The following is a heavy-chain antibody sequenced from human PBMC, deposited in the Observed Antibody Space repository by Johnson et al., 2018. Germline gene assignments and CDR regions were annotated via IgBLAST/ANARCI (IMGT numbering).Heavy chain of an antibody. CDR2: IYRSGST. CDR1: GFPVGSHY. Sequence: VQLVQSGGGLVQPGGSLRLSCAASGFPVGSHYMNWVRQAPGEGPEWVSIIYRSGSTYYADSVRGRFPISRDNSKTTLYLQMNRLRVGATAVYYCAIDAYDNSGYCDYWGQGTLVTVSS. J-gene: IGHJ4*02. CDR3: AIDAYDNSGYCDY. V-gene: IGHV3-66*02. D-gene: IGHD3-22*01.